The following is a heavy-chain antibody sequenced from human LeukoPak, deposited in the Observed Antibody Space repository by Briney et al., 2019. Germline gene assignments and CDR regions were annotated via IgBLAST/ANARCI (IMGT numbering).Heavy chain of an antibody. J-gene: IGHJ5*02. V-gene: IGHV4-59*08. CDR3: ARRMRGHSSSWYYWFDP. Sequence: SETLSLTCTVSGGSISSYYWSWIRQPPGKGLEWIGYIYYSGRTNYNPSLKSRVTISVDTSKNQFSLKLSSVTAADTAVYYCARRMRGHSSSWYYWFDPWGQGTLVTVSS. D-gene: IGHD6-13*01. CDR2: IYYSGRT. CDR1: GGSISSYY.